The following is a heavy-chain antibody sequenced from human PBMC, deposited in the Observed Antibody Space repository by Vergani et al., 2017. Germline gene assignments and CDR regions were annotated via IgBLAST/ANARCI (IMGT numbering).Heavy chain of an antibody. J-gene: IGHJ4*02. D-gene: IGHD2-21*02. CDR2: IIPILGIA. V-gene: IGHV1-69*09. CDR3: ARGGSIVVVTYDY. CDR1: GYTFTGYY. Sequence: QVQLVQSGAEVKKPGASVKVSCKASGYTFTGYYMHWVRQAPGQGLEWMGWIIPILGIANYAQKFQGRVTITADKSTSTAYMELSSLRSEDTAVYYCARGGSIVVVTYDYWGQGTLVTVSS.